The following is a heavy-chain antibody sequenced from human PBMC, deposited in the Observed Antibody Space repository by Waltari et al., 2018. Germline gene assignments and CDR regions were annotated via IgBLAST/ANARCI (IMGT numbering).Heavy chain of an antibody. J-gene: IGHJ5*02. V-gene: IGHV3-30*02. Sequence: QVQLVESGGGVVQPGGSLRLSCAASGFTFSSYGMHWVRQAPGRGLEWVAFIRYDGSNKYYADSVKGRFTIFRDNSKNTLYLQMNSLRAEDTAVYYCAKEHSRYSSSWLNWFDPWGQGTLVTVSS. CDR1: GFTFSSYG. D-gene: IGHD6-13*01. CDR3: AKEHSRYSSSWLNWFDP. CDR2: IRYDGSNK.